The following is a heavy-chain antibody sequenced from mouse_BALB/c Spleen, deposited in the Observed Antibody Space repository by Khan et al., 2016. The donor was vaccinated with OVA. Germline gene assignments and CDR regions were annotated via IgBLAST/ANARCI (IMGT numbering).Heavy chain of an antibody. J-gene: IGHJ3*01. CDR1: GYTFTNYW. CDR3: ARGYFGNYEFAY. V-gene: IGHV1S132*01. Sequence: QVQLKESGAELVKPGASVKLSCKTSGYTFTNYWIQWVKQRPRQGLGWIGEIFPGTGTTYYNENFKAKATLTIDTSSSTAYMQLTSLTSEDSAVYFCARGYFGNYEFAYWGQGTLVTVSA. D-gene: IGHD2-1*01. CDR2: IFPGTGTT.